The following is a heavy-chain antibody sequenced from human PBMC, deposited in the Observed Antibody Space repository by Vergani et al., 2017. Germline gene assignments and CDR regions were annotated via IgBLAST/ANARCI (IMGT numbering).Heavy chain of an antibody. Sequence: QVQLVESGGGVVQPGGSLRLSCAASGFTFSSYGMHWVRQAPGKGLEWVAFIRYDGSNKYYADSVKGRFTISRDNSKNTLYLQMNRLRAEDTAVYYCAKAQKGYYDCWSGYPPGGDGMDVWGQGTTVTVSS. CDR1: GFTFSSYG. CDR3: AKAQKGYYDCWSGYPPGGDGMDV. V-gene: IGHV3-30*02. D-gene: IGHD3-3*01. J-gene: IGHJ6*02. CDR2: IRYDGSNK.